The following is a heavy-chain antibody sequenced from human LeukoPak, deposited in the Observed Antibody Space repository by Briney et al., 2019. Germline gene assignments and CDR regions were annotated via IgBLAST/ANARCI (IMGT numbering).Heavy chain of an antibody. V-gene: IGHV3-30*02. CDR2: IRFDGTSE. Sequence: GGSLRLSCAASGFTFSNFGMHWVRQAPGKGLEWVAFIRFDGTSEFYADSVKARFTISRDNSQNTVSLQLNNLRIEDTALYYCAKTSLPDPSGHYYYMDVWGKGTTVTVSS. J-gene: IGHJ6*03. CDR3: AKTSLPDPSGHYYYMDV. D-gene: IGHD3-3*01. CDR1: GFTFSNFG.